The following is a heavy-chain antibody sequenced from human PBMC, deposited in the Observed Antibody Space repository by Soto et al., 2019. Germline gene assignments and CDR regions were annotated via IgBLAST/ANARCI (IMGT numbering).Heavy chain of an antibody. J-gene: IGHJ3*02. CDR1: GFTFSIYG. V-gene: IGHV3-33*01. D-gene: IGHD3-22*01. Sequence: GGSLRLSCTASGFTFSIYGMHWVRQAPGKGLEWVASIWFDGSNKYYADSVKGRFTISRDNSKNTLYLQVNSLRAEDTAVYYCARPTSGYSSSYDAFDIWGQGTMVTVSS. CDR3: ARPTSGYSSSYDAFDI. CDR2: IWFDGSNK.